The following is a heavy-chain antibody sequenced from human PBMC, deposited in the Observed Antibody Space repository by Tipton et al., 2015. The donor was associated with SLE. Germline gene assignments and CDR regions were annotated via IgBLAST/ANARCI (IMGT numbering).Heavy chain of an antibody. V-gene: IGHV4-38-2*02. J-gene: IGHJ5*02. CDR3: ARSGALVPAAIAWLAP. CDR1: GYSISDGYH. CDR2: IYHSGST. Sequence: TLSLTCTVSGYSISDGYHWAWIRQPPGKGLEWIGMIYHSGSTYYRSSLKSRVTISVDTSKNHFSLNLNSVTAADTAVYYCARSGALVPAAIAWLAPWGQGPLVTVSS. D-gene: IGHD2-2*01.